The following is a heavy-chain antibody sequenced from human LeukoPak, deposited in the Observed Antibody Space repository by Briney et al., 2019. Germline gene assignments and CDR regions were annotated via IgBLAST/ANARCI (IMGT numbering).Heavy chain of an antibody. J-gene: IGHJ4*02. V-gene: IGHV4-34*08. Sequence: PGGSLRLSCAASGFTFDDYDMSWVRQVPGKGLEWIGEINHSGSTNYNPSLKSRVTISVDTSKNQFSLKLSSVTAADTAVYYCATKESRFLEWLPIPRSYFDHWGQGTLVTVSS. CDR2: INHSGST. CDR3: ATKESRFLEWLPIPRSYFDH. CDR1: GFTFDDYD. D-gene: IGHD3-3*01.